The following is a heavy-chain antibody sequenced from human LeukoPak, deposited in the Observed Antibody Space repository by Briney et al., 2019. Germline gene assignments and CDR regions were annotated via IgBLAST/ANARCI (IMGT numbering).Heavy chain of an antibody. CDR3: ARGYCSGGSCYYYGMDV. CDR2: MSPNSGNT. J-gene: IGHJ6*02. D-gene: IGHD2-15*01. Sequence: ASVKVSCKASGYTFTSYDINWVRQATGQGLEWMGWMSPNSGNTGYAQKFQGRVTMTRSTSMSTAYMELSSLRSEDTAVYYCARGYCSGGSCYYYGMDVWGQGTTVTVSS. CDR1: GYTFTSYD. V-gene: IGHV1-8*01.